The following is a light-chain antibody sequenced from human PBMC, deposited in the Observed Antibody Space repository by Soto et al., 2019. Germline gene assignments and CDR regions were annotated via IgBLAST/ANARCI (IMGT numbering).Light chain of an antibody. Sequence: EIVMTQSPATLSLSPGERAALSCRASQSINSELARYQQKPGQPPRLLIYGASSRATGVPPRFTGSESGPEFTLTISGLQSEDFAVYYCQQGHNWPLTFGQGTRLEI. CDR1: QSINSE. J-gene: IGKJ2*01. V-gene: IGKV3-15*01. CDR2: GAS. CDR3: QQGHNWPLT.